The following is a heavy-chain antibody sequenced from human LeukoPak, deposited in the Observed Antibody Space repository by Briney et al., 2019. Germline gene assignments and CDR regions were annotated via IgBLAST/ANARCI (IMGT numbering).Heavy chain of an antibody. D-gene: IGHD3-10*01. J-gene: IGHJ5*02. CDR1: GFTFSSYD. CDR2: ISGSGGST. CDR3: AKDRSLTIRLYGSGSSASNRFDA. Sequence: GGSLRLSCAASGFTFSSYDMRWVRQAPGKGLEWVSGISGSGGSTYYADSAKGRFTISRDNSKNTLYLQMNSLRAEDTAVYYCAKDRSLTIRLYGSGSSASNRFDAWGQGTLVTVSS. V-gene: IGHV3-23*01.